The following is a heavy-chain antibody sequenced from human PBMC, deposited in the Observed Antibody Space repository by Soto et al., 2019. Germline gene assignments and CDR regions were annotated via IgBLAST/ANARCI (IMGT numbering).Heavy chain of an antibody. J-gene: IGHJ6*02. V-gene: IGHV1-69*13. CDR1: GGTFSSYA. D-gene: IGHD6-19*01. CDR3: GRDIAVAGTGMDV. Sequence: ASVKVSCKASGGTFSSYAISWVRQAPGQGLEWMGGIIPIFGTANYAQKFQGRVTITADESTSTAYMELSSLRSEDTAVYYCGRDIAVAGTGMDVWGQGTTVTVSS. CDR2: IIPIFGTA.